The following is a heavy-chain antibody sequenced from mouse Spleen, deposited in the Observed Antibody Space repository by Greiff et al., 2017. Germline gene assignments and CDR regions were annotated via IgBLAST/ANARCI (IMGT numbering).Heavy chain of an antibody. CDR3: ARHRGNYYFDY. D-gene: IGHD2-1*01. V-gene: IGHV5-9-2*01. CDR2: ISGGGSYT. J-gene: IGHJ2*01. Sequence: EVQRVESGGGLVKPGGSLKLSCAASGFTFSSYGMSWVRQTPEKRLEWVATISGGGSYTYYPDSVKGRFTISRDNAKNNLYLQMSSLRSEDTALYYCARHRGNYYFDYWGQGTTLTVSS. CDR1: GFTFSSYG.